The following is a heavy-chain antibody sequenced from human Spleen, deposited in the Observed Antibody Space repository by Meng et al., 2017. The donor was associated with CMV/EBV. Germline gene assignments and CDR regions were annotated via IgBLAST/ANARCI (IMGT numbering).Heavy chain of an antibody. CDR3: ARGTISGVGLDALDI. Sequence: GESLKISCAASGFTFSSYTMNWVRQAPGKGLEWVSSISSGSHYIQYADSVKGRFTISRDNAKSSLYLQMNSLRAEETALYHCARGTISGVGLDALDIWGQGTMVTVSS. V-gene: IGHV3-21*01. J-gene: IGHJ3*02. CDR2: ISSGSHYI. D-gene: IGHD3-3*01. CDR1: GFTFSSYT.